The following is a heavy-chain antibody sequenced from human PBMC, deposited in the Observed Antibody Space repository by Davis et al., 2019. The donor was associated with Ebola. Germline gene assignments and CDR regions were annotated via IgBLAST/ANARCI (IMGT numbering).Heavy chain of an antibody. CDR3: AKDGYSGYDPFDY. V-gene: IGHV3-11*01. CDR1: GFTFSDYY. CDR2: ISSSGSTI. D-gene: IGHD5-12*01. Sequence: PGGSLRLSCAASGFTFSDYYMSWIRQAPGKGLEWVSYISSSGSTIYYADSVKGRFTISRDNAKNSLYLQMNSLRAEDTAVYYCAKDGYSGYDPFDYWGQGTLVTVSS. J-gene: IGHJ4*02.